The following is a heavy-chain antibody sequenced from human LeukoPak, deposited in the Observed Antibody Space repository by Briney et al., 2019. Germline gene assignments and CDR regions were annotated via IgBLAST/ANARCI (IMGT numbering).Heavy chain of an antibody. D-gene: IGHD3-10*01. Sequence: ASVKVSCKASGYTFTSYDINWVRQATGQGLEWMGWMNPNNDNKAYAQKFQGRVTITRNTSISTAYMELSSLRSEDTALYYCARVGHYYGSGSSYTYYYYYMDVWGKGTTVTVSS. CDR1: GYTFTSYD. CDR2: MNPNNDNK. V-gene: IGHV1-8*03. J-gene: IGHJ6*03. CDR3: ARVGHYYGSGSSYTYYYYYMDV.